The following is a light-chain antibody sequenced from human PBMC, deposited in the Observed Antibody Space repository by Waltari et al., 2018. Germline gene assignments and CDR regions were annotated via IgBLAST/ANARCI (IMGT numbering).Light chain of an antibody. CDR2: EVS. J-gene: IGLJ2*01. CDR1: SSDVGGYNY. V-gene: IGLV2-8*01. CDR3: SSYAGSNIV. Sequence: QSALTQPPSASGPPGQSVTISCTGTSSDVGGYNYVPWYQQHPGKAPKLMIYEVSKRPSGVPDRFSGSKSGNTASLTVSGLQAEDEADYYCSSYAGSNIVFGGGTKLTVL.